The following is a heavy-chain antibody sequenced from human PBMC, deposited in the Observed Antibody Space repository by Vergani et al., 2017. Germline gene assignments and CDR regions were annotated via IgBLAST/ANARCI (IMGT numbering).Heavy chain of an antibody. CDR1: GDSINNGNHY. CDR3: ASRFGSGSYYNRGWFDP. J-gene: IGHJ5*02. Sequence: QVQLQESGPGLVKPSQTLALTCTVSGDSINNGNHYWTWIRQSPGKGLEWIGYIYYSGATYYNPSLKTRLTMSLDRSKNQFSLKLTSVTAADTAVYYCASRFGSGSYYNRGWFDPWGQGTQVTVSS. CDR2: IYYSGAT. D-gene: IGHD3-10*01. V-gene: IGHV4-30-4*08.